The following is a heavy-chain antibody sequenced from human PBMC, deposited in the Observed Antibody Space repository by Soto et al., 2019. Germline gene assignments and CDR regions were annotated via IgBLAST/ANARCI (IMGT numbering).Heavy chain of an antibody. V-gene: IGHV4-30-2*01. D-gene: IGHD3-22*01. CDR1: GGSISSGGHS. CDR2: IYHSGST. Sequence: QLQLQESGSGLVKPSQTLSLTCAVSGGSISSGGHSWSLIRQPPGKGLEWIGYIYHSGSTYYNPSLKSRVTISVDRSKNQFSLKLSSVTAADTAVYYCASTDYSDSSGYSYWGQGTLVTVSS. J-gene: IGHJ4*02. CDR3: ASTDYSDSSGYSY.